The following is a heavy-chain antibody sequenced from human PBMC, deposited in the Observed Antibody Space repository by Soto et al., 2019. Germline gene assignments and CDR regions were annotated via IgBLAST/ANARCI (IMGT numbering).Heavy chain of an antibody. CDR2: IFSNDEK. V-gene: IGHV2-26*01. D-gene: IGHD5-12*01. CDR1: GFSLSNARMG. Sequence: VSGPTLVNPTETLTLTCTVSGFSLSNARMGVSWIRQPPGKALEWLAHIFSNDEKSYSTSLKSRLTISKDTSKSQVVLTMTNMDPVDTATYYCARIRRVATIDRRYYFDYWGQGTLVTVSS. CDR3: ARIRRVATIDRRYYFDY. J-gene: IGHJ4*02.